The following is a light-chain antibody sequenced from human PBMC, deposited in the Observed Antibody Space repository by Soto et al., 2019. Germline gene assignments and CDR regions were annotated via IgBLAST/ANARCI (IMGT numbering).Light chain of an antibody. J-gene: IGLJ1*01. CDR1: SSDVGGYTY. CDR3: TSYTSSSTPDV. Sequence: QSALTQPASVSGSPGQSITISCAGTSSDVGGYTYVSWYQQHPGKAPKHMIYDVSNRPSGVSNRFSGSKSGNTASLTISGLQAEDDAAYYCTSYTSSSTPDVFGGGTKLTVL. V-gene: IGLV2-14*01. CDR2: DVS.